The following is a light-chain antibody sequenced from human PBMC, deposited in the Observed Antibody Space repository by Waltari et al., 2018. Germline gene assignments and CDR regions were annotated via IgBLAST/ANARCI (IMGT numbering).Light chain of an antibody. Sequence: QSVLTQPPSVSEVPRQRVTISCSGSTSNIGNHALTWFQQLPGKAPKLLIYFDDLLPSGVSDRFSGSKSGTSASLAISGLQSEDEADYYCATWDDNLNGVVFGGGTKLTVV. V-gene: IGLV1-36*01. CDR1: TSNIGNHA. CDR2: FDD. J-gene: IGLJ2*01. CDR3: ATWDDNLNGVV.